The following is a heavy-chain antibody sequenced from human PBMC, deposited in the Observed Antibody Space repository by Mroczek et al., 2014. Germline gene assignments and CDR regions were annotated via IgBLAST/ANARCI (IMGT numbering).Heavy chain of an antibody. CDR1: GGSISSSSYY. J-gene: IGHJ3*02. CDR3: ATMPEEITMIVVGDAFDI. Sequence: QVQLVQSGPGLVKPSETLSLTCTVSGGSISSSSYYWGWIRQPPGKGLEWIGSIYYSGSTYYNPSLKSRVTISVDTSKNQFSLKLSSVTAADTAVYYCATMPEEITMIVVGDAFDIWGQGTMVTVSS. CDR2: IYYSGST. V-gene: IGHV4-39*01. D-gene: IGHD3-22*01.